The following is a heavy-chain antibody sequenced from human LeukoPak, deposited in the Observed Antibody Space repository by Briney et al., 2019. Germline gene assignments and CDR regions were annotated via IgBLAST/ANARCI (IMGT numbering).Heavy chain of an antibody. J-gene: IGHJ6*03. Sequence: ASVKVSCKASGYTFTSYDINWVRQATGQGLEWMGLMNPNSGNTGYAQKFQGRVTITRNTSISTAYMELSSLRSEDTAVYYCARGLSPYYDFWSGYYYYYYMDVWGKGTTVTVSS. CDR1: GYTFTSYD. CDR2: MNPNSGNT. CDR3: ARGLSPYYDFWSGYYYYYYMDV. D-gene: IGHD3-3*01. V-gene: IGHV1-8*03.